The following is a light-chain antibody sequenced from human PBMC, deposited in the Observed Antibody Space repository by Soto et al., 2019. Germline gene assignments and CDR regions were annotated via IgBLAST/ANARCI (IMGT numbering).Light chain of an antibody. CDR2: GAS. CDR1: QSVSSSY. J-gene: IGKJ3*01. CDR3: QQRTNWLFT. V-gene: IGKV3D-20*02. Sequence: EIVLTQSPGTLSLSPGERATLSCRASQSVSSSYLAWYQQKPGQAPRLLIYGASSRATGIPDRFSGSWSGTDFTLTISRLEPEDFAVYYCQQRTNWLFTFGPGTKVDIK.